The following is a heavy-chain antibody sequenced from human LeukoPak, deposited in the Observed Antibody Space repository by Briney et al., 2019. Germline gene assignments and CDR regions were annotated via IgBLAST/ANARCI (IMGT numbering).Heavy chain of an antibody. Sequence: PSETLSLTCTVSGGSISGYYWSWIRQPPGKKLEWIGYIHYTGTTNYNPSLKSRVTMSVDTSKNQFSLKLSSVTAADTAVYYCARSPPASSGYYDFWGQGTLVTVSS. J-gene: IGHJ4*02. D-gene: IGHD3-22*01. V-gene: IGHV4-59*01. CDR3: ARSPPASSGYYDF. CDR1: GGSISGYY. CDR2: IHYTGTT.